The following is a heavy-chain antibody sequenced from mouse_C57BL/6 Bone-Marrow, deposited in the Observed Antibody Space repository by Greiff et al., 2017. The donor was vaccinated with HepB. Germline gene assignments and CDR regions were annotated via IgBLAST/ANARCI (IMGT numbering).Heavy chain of an antibody. Sequence: QVQLQQSGTELVKPGASVKLSCKASGYTFTSYWMHWVKQRPGQGLEWIGNIYPGGGYTNYNEKFKGKATLTADKSSSTAYMQFSSLTSEDSAIYYCAREYWYFDVWGTGTTVTVSS. J-gene: IGHJ1*03. V-gene: IGHV1-53*01. CDR2: IYPGGGYT. CDR3: AREYWYFDV. CDR1: GYTFTSYW.